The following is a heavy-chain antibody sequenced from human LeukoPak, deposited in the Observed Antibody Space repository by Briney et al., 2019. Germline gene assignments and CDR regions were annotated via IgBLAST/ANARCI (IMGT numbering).Heavy chain of an antibody. D-gene: IGHD2-15*01. CDR2: IIGDGSTT. CDR3: TRRVSATRWFDP. Sequence: GGSLRLSCAASGFTFSDYWMHWVRQAPGKGLEWVSRIIGDGSTTIYADSVKGRFTISRDNAKNTMYLQMNSLRVEDTAVNYCTRRVSATRWFDPWGQGTLVTVSS. J-gene: IGHJ5*02. V-gene: IGHV3-74*01. CDR1: GFTFSDYW.